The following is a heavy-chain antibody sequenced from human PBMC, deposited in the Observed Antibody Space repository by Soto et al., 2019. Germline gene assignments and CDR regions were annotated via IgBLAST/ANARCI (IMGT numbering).Heavy chain of an antibody. CDR3: ATGSGYRGYDYYFDY. CDR2: ISWNSGSI. V-gene: IGHV3-9*01. J-gene: IGHJ4*02. D-gene: IGHD5-12*01. Sequence: EVQLVESGGGLVQPGRSLRLSCAASGFTFDDYAMHWVRQAPGKGLEWVSGISWNSGSIGYADSVKGRFTISRDNAKNSLYLQMNSLRSEDTALYYCATGSGYRGYDYYFDYWGQGTLVTVSS. CDR1: GFTFDDYA.